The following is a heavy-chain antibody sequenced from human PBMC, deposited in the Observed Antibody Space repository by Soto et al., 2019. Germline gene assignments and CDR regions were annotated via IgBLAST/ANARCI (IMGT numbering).Heavy chain of an antibody. J-gene: IGHJ6*03. V-gene: IGHV1-2*02. CDR2: INPNSGAT. D-gene: IGHD5-12*01. CDR3: ARESGGATATLDYYYFYMDV. Sequence: QVQLVQSGAEVEKPGASVTVSCKASGYSFSQYYLHWVRQAPGQGPEWMGWINPNSGATKYAQKFQGRVIMTRDTSVRTAFMELKWLQSDDTAVYYCARESGGATATLDYYYFYMDVWGRGTTVTVSS. CDR1: GYSFSQYY.